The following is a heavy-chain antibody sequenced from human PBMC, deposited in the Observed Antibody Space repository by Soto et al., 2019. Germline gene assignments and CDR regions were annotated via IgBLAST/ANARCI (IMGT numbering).Heavy chain of an antibody. V-gene: IGHV3-66*02. J-gene: IGHJ4*02. Sequence: PGGSLRLSCAAAGFSVSTSHISWVRQAPGKGLEWVSVIYSGGATHYAVSVKGRLIISRDNSKNTLYLQMNSLRAGDTAVYYCARARTMIVVVPLGYWGQGTLVTVSS. CDR1: GFSVSTSH. D-gene: IGHD3-22*01. CDR3: ARARTMIVVVPLGY. CDR2: IYSGGAT.